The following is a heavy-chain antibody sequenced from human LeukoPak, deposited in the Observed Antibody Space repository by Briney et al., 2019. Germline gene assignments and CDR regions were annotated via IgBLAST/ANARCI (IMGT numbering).Heavy chain of an antibody. CDR2: INHSGST. J-gene: IGHJ4*02. CDR3: ARDRGRQLDY. Sequence: SETLSLTCAVYGGSFSGYYWSWIRQPPGKGLEWIGEINHSGSTNYNPSLKSRVTISVDTSKNQFSLQLNSVTPEDTAVYYCARDRGRQLDYWGQGTLVTVSS. V-gene: IGHV4-34*01. CDR1: GGSFSGYY.